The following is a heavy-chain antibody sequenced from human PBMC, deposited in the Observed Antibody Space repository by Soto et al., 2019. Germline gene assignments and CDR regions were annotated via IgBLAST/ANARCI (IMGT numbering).Heavy chain of an antibody. CDR3: AKDHLPTTVTTPWFDP. J-gene: IGHJ5*02. CDR2: ISYDGSNK. Sequence: QVQLVGSGGGVVQPGRSLRLSCAASGFTFSNYGMHWVRQAPGKGLEWVAVISYDGSNKYYADSVKGRFTISRYNSENTLYLQMESLRAEDTAVYYCAKDHLPTTVTTPWFDPWGQGTLVTVSS. V-gene: IGHV3-30*18. CDR1: GFTFSNYG. D-gene: IGHD4-17*01.